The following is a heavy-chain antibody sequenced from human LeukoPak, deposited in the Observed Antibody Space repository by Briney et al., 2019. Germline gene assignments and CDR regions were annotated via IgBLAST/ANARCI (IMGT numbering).Heavy chain of an antibody. CDR3: ARDGGLERRWSDY. CDR1: GYTLTCYY. D-gene: IGHD1-1*01. CDR2: INPNSGGT. V-gene: IGHV1-2*02. J-gene: IGHJ4*02. Sequence: ASVKASFKASGYTLTCYYMHEVRQAPGQGLEWMGWINPNSGGTNYAQKFQGRVTMTMDTSISTAYMELSRLRSDDTAAYYCARDGGLERRWSDYRGQVALVTVSS.